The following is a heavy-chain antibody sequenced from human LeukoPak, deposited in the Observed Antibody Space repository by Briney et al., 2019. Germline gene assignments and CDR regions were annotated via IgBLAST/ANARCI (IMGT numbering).Heavy chain of an antibody. CDR2: ISGYGDIT. CDR1: GFTFSSYA. CDR3: AKRPSGYDPARYFDS. D-gene: IGHD5-12*01. V-gene: IGHV3-23*01. Sequence: GGSLRLSCAASGFTFSSYAMSWVRQAPGKGLEWVSIISGYGDITFYADSVKGRFTISRDNSKNTLYLQMNSLRAEDTAVYYCAKRPSGYDPARYFDSRGQGTLVTVSS. J-gene: IGHJ4*02.